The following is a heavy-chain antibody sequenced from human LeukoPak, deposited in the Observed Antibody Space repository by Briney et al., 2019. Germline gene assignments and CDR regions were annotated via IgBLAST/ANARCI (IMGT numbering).Heavy chain of an antibody. CDR2: IDKDGSEK. Sequence: PGGSLRLSCAASGFSFSTYWMTWVRQTPGKGLEWVANIDKDGSEKVYVDSVKGRFTISRDNAKNPLYLQMTSLRAEDTAVYYCARDPGSSSGWGAFDVWGQGTVVTVSS. V-gene: IGHV3-7*01. CDR1: GFSFSTYW. CDR3: ARDPGSSSGWGAFDV. J-gene: IGHJ3*01. D-gene: IGHD6-25*01.